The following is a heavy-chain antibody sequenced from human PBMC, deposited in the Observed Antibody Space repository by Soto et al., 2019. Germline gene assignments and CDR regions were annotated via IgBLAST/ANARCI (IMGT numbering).Heavy chain of an antibody. D-gene: IGHD6-13*01. V-gene: IGHV1-69*02. CDR2: IIPILGIA. CDR3: ASDIAESSASDY. J-gene: IGHJ4*02. CDR1: GGTFSSYT. Sequence: QVQLVQSGAEVKKPGSSVKVSCKASGGTFSSYTISWVRQAPGQGLEWMGRIIPILGIANYAQKFQGRVTITGDKSTSTAYMELSSLRSEDTAVYYCASDIAESSASDYWGQGTLVTVSS.